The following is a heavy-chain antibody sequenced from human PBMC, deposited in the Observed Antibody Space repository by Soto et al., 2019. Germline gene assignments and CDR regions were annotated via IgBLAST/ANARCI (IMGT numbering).Heavy chain of an antibody. V-gene: IGHV1-24*01. J-gene: IGHJ4*02. CDR3: ATTPPLRGAMITNINFDL. CDR1: GHTLTDLS. Sequence: ASVKVSCKISGHTLTDLSIHWVRQAPGKGLEWMGGFDPEGGEAIYAQKWHGRVTVTEDTVTGTASMALRGLQSDDTAVYYCATTPPLRGAMITNINFDLWGRGTPVTVSS. D-gene: IGHD3-10*01. CDR2: FDPEGGEA.